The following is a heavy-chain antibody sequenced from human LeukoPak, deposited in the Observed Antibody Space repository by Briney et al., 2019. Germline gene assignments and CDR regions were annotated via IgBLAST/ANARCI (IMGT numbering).Heavy chain of an antibody. Sequence: PGGSLRLSCAASGFTFSSYGMHWVRQAPGKGLEWVAVISYDGSNKYYADSVKGRFTISRDNSKNTLYLQMNSLRAEDTAVYYCAKLMTTVTLRALFDYWGQGTLVTVSS. CDR1: GFTFSSYG. D-gene: IGHD4-17*01. V-gene: IGHV3-30*18. CDR2: ISYDGSNK. CDR3: AKLMTTVTLRALFDY. J-gene: IGHJ4*02.